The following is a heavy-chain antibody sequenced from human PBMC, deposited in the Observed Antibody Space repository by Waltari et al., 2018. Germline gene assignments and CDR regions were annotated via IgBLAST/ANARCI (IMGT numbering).Heavy chain of an antibody. D-gene: IGHD4-17*01. CDR3: ARESTYGLDV. CDR2: IKQDGSEK. J-gene: IGHJ6*02. Sequence: EVHLVESGGGLVQPGGSLRLSCAASGFTFSNYWMTWVRQAPGKGLEWVANIKQDGSEKYYVDSVKCRFTISRDNAKNSLYLQMNSLRVGDTAVYYCARESTYGLDVWGQGTTVTVSS. CDR1: GFTFSNYW. V-gene: IGHV3-7*01.